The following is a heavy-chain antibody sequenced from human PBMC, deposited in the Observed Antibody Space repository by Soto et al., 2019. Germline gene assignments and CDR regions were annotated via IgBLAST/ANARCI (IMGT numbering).Heavy chain of an antibody. D-gene: IGHD6-6*01. CDR2: IWYDGSNK. J-gene: IGHJ6*02. CDR1: GFTFSSYG. V-gene: IGHV3-33*01. Sequence: PGESLKISCAASGFTFSSYGMHWVRQAPGKGLEWVAVIWYDGSNKYYADTVKGRFTISRDDSKNTAYLQMNSLKTEDTAVYYCTRLSVKYSNARHYYYYGMDVWGQGTTVTVSS. CDR3: TRLSVKYSNARHYYYYGMDV.